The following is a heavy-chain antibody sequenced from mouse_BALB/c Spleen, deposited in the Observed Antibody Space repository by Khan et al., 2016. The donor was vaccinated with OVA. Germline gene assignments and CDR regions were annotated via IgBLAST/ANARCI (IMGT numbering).Heavy chain of an antibody. CDR2: ITNGGSST. J-gene: IGHJ2*01. V-gene: IGHV5-12-2*01. D-gene: IGHD3-1*01. CDR1: GFTFSSYT. Sequence: EVELVESGGGLVQPGGSLKLSCATSGFTFSSYTMSWVRQTPEKRLEWVAYITNGGSSTYYPATVKGRFTISRDNATNTLSLQMSSLKSEDTAMYYCARQTLGYYFDYWGQGTTLTVSS. CDR3: ARQTLGYYFDY.